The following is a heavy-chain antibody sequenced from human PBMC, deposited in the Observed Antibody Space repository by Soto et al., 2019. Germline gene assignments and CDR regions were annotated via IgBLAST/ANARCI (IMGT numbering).Heavy chain of an antibody. CDR1: GGSISSYY. D-gene: IGHD3-22*01. CDR2: IYYSGST. V-gene: IGHV4-59*01. J-gene: IGHJ3*02. Sequence: QVQLQESGPGLVKPSETLSLTCTVSGGSISSYYWSWIRQPPGKGLEWIGYIYYSGSTNYNPSLKSRVTISVDTSKNQFSLKLSSVTAADTAVYYCARDRDFHYYDRRPDAFDIWGQGTMVTVSS. CDR3: ARDRDFHYYDRRPDAFDI.